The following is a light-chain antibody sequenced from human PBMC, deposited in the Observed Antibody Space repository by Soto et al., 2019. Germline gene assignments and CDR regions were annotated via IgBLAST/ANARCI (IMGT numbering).Light chain of an antibody. CDR1: SSDVGGYNY. J-gene: IGLJ1*01. V-gene: IGLV2-14*01. CDR2: DVS. CDR3: RSYTSSSTLV. Sequence: QSALTQPASVSGSPGQSITISCTGTSSDVGGYNYVSWYQQHPGKAPKLMIYDVSNRPSGVSNRFSGSKSGNTASLTISGLQAEVEADYYCRSYTSSSTLVFGPGTELTVL.